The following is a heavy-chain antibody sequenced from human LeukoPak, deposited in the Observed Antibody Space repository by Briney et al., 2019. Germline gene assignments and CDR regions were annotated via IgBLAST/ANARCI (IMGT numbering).Heavy chain of an antibody. CDR2: IYTSGGT. D-gene: IGHD3-9*01. V-gene: IGHV4-4*07. CDR1: GDSISSYY. J-gene: IGHJ6*02. CDR3: ARSLLRYFDWLPYYYGMDV. Sequence: PSETLSLTCTVSGDSISSYYWSWIRQPAGKGLEWIGRIYTSGGTNYNPSLKSRVTMSVDTSKNQFSLKLSSVTAADTAVYYCARSLLRYFDWLPYYYGMDVWGQGTTVTVSS.